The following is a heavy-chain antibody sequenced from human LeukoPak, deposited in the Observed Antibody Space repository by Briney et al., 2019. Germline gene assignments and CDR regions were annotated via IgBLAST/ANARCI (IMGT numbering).Heavy chain of an antibody. CDR3: ATQYSGYARDPSSYLDP. D-gene: IGHD5-12*01. J-gene: IGHJ5*02. CDR1: GYTFTSYY. Sequence: GASVKVSCKASGYTFTSYYMHWVRHAPGQGLEWMGIINPSGGSTSYAQKFQGRVTMTRDTSTSTVYMELSSLRSEDTAVYYCATQYSGYARDPSSYLDPWGQGTLVTVSS. CDR2: INPSGGST. V-gene: IGHV1-46*01.